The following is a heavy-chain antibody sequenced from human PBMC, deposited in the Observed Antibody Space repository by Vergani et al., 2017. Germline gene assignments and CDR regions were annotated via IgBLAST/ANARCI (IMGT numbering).Heavy chain of an antibody. CDR2: IYYSGGT. V-gene: IGHV4-59*01. CDR1: GGSISSYY. J-gene: IGHJ6*02. CDR3: ARDWGGQXPSADSSSPRWYYYGMDV. D-gene: IGHD6-13*01. Sequence: QVQLQESGPGLVKPSETLSLTCTVSGGSISSYYWSWIRQPPGKGLEWLGYIYYSGGTNSNPSLKSRVTISVDTSKNQFSLKLSSVPAADTAVYYCARDWGGQXPSADSSSPRWYYYGMDVWGQGTTVTVAS.